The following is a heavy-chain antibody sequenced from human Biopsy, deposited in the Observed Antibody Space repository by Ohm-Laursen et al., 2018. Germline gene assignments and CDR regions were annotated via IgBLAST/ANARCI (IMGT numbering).Heavy chain of an antibody. D-gene: IGHD1-26*01. V-gene: IGHV4-39*07. CDR2: VHYSGSP. CDR1: GGSMTGSSYY. CDR3: ATFRASWDTTQGGDY. Sequence: SDTLSLTCTVSGGSMTGSSYYWGWIRQPPGKGLEWIGAVHYSGSPYYNPSLQSRLTMSVDTSKNEFSLRLRSVTAADTAVYFCATFRASWDTTQGGDYWGQGTLVTVSS. J-gene: IGHJ4*02.